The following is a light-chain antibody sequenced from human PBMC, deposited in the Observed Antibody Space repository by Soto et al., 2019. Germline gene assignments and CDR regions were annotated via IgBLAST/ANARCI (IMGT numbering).Light chain of an antibody. CDR1: QDIRNE. Sequence: AIQMTQSPSSLSASVGDRVTITCRASQDIRNELGWYRQKPGKAPEALIHGVSNLQSGVPSRFSGSGFGTYFPLTISSLQPEDFATYYCLQDHNYPRTFGQGTKVESK. J-gene: IGKJ1*01. V-gene: IGKV1-6*01. CDR2: GVS. CDR3: LQDHNYPRT.